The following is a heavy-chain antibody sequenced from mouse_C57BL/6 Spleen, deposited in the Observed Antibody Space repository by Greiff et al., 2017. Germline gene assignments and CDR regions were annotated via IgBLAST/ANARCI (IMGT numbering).Heavy chain of an antibody. CDR3: APTAQATAMDY. CDR2: INPNNGGT. V-gene: IGHV1-26*01. J-gene: IGHJ4*01. Sequence: EVKLQQSGPELVKPGASVKISCKASGYTFTDYYMNWVKQSHGKSLEWIGDINPNNGGTSYNQKFKGKATLTVDKSSSTAYMELRSLTSEDSAVYYCAPTAQATAMDYWGQGTSVTVSS. CDR1: GYTFTDYY. D-gene: IGHD3-2*02.